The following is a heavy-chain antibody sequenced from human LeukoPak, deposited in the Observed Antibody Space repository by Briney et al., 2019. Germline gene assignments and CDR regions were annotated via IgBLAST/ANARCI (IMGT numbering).Heavy chain of an antibody. J-gene: IGHJ4*02. CDR1: GFTFDDYA. CDR2: ISWNSGSI. Sequence: GGSLRLSCAASGFTFDDYAMHWVRQAPGKGLEWVSGISWNSGSIGYADSVKGRFTISRDNAKNSLYLQMNSLRAEDMALYYCAKDRLGGGSYYFDYWGQGTLVTVSS. CDR3: AKDRLGGGSYYFDY. D-gene: IGHD1-26*01. V-gene: IGHV3-9*03.